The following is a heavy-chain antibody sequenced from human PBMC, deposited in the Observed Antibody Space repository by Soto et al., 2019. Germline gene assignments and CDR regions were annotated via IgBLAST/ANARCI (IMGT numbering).Heavy chain of an antibody. CDR2: ISGSDGST. J-gene: IGHJ4*02. Sequence: EVQLLESGGGLVQPGGSLIVSCAASGFPFSSNALSWVRLAPGKGLEWVSTISGSDGSTYYADPVKGRFTISRDSSRNTLYLQMNSLRAEDTAVYYCAKEAAAGLYFFDYWGQGTLVTVSS. V-gene: IGHV3-23*01. CDR3: AKEAAAGLYFFDY. CDR1: GFPFSSNA. D-gene: IGHD6-13*01.